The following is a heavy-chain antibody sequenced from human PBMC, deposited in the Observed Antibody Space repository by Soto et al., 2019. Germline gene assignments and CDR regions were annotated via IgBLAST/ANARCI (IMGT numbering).Heavy chain of an antibody. CDR1: GYSFTSYW. CDR2: IDPSDSYT. V-gene: IGHV5-10-1*01. CDR3: ARIRPGGTSAYYFDY. D-gene: IGHD1-1*01. Sequence: GESLKISCKGSGYSFTSYWIRWVRQMPGKGLEWMGRIDPSDSYTNYSPSFQGHVTISADKSISTAYLQWSSLKASDTAMYYCARIRPGGTSAYYFDYWGQGTLVTVS. J-gene: IGHJ4*02.